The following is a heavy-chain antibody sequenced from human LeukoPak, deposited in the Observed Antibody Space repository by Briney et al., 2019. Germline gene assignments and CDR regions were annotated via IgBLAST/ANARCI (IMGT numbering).Heavy chain of an antibody. CDR2: IYYSGST. J-gene: IGHJ5*02. CDR3: ARQIATIYDWFDL. Sequence: SETLSLTCTVSGGSISSYYWSWIPQPPGKGLEWIGYIYYSGSTNYNPSLKSRVTISVDTSKNQFSLKLSSVPAADTAVYYCARQIATIYDWFDLWGQGTLVTVSS. V-gene: IGHV4-59*01. CDR1: GGSISSYY. D-gene: IGHD5-24*01.